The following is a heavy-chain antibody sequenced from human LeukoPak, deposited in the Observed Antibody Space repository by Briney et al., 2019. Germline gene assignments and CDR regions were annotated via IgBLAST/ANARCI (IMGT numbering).Heavy chain of an antibody. V-gene: IGHV4-4*07. CDR1: GDSISSYY. CDR2: IYASGST. CDR3: ARHQGWLQWEY. J-gene: IGHJ4*02. D-gene: IGHD5-24*01. Sequence: PSETLSLTCTVSGDSISSYYWSWIRQPAGKGLEWIGRIYASGSTNYNPSLKSRLTMSIDTSKNQFSLKLRSVTAADTAVYYCARHQGWLQWEYWGQGTLVTVSS.